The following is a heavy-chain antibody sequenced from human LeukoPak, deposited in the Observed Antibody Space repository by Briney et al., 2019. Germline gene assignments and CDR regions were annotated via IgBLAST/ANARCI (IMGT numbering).Heavy chain of an antibody. J-gene: IGHJ6*02. D-gene: IGHD6-13*01. CDR3: ARVAAAAGTGVYGMDV. V-gene: IGHV4-4*02. CDR2: IYHSGST. CDR1: GGSISSSNW. Sequence: SGTLSLTCAVSGGSISSSNWWSWVRQPPGKGLEWIGEIYHSGSTNYNPSLKSRVTISVDKSKNQSSLKLSSVTAADTAVYYCARVAAAAGTGVYGMDVWGQGTTVTVSS.